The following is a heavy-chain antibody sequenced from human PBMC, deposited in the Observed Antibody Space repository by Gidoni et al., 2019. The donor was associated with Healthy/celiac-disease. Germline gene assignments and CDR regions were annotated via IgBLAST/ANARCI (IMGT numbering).Heavy chain of an antibody. V-gene: IGHV5-10-1*03. CDR3: ARHVRGPSRMDV. Sequence: DVQLLQSGAEVTKPGQSLSISCMGSGSSVTSYWISGVRQMPGKGLEWMGRIDPSDSYTNYSPSFQGHVTISADKSISTAYLQWSSLKASDTAMYYCARHVRGPSRMDVWGQGTTVTVSS. CDR1: GSSVTSYW. D-gene: IGHD5-12*01. J-gene: IGHJ6*02. CDR2: IDPSDSYT.